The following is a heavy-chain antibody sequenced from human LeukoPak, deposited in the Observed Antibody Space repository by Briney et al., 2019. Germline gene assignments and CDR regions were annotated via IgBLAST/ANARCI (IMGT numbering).Heavy chain of an antibody. V-gene: IGHV3-30-3*01. Sequence: PGGSLRLSCVVSGFTFSSYAIHWVRQAPGKGLEWVAVISFDGSKNYYADSVKGRFTISRDNSKNTLYLQMNSLRAEDTAVYYCARDSYGMDVWGQGTTVTVSS. J-gene: IGHJ6*02. CDR3: ARDSYGMDV. CDR1: GFTFSSYA. CDR2: ISFDGSKN.